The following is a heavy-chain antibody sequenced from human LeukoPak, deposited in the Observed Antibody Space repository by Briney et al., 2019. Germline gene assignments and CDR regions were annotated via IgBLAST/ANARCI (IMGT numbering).Heavy chain of an antibody. V-gene: IGHV7-4-1*02. CDR2: INTNTGNP. J-gene: IGHJ3*02. CDR3: AREGTLAYPDAFDI. D-gene: IGHD1-1*01. Sequence: GASVKVSCKASGYTFTSYAMNWVRQAPGQGLEWMGWINTNTGNPTYAQGFTGRFVFPLDTSVSTAYLQISSLKAEDTAVYYCAREGTLAYPDAFDIWGQGTMVTVSS. CDR1: GYTFTSYA.